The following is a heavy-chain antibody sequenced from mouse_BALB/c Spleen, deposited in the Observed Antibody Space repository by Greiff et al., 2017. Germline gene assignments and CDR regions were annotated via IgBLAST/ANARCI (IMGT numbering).Heavy chain of an antibody. V-gene: IGHV1-7*01. J-gene: IGHJ4*01. CDR1: GYTFTSYW. CDR2: INPSTGYT. CDR3: ARDMIPYAMDY. D-gene: IGHD2-4*01. Sequence: QVQLKQSGAELAKPGASVKMSCKASGYTFTSYWMHWVKQRPGQGLEWIGYINPSTGYTEYNQKFKDKATLTADKSSSTAYMQLSSLTSEDSAVYYCARDMIPYAMDYWGQGTSVTVSS.